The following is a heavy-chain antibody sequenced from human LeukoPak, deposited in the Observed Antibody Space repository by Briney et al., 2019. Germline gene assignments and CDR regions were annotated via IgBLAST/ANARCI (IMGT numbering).Heavy chain of an antibody. CDR3: AKSLRGTRSYYYYYMDV. CDR2: MSTNGVAT. Sequence: GGSLRLSCAASRFTFSSYAMSWVRQAPGKGLEWVSTMSTNGVATYYADSVKGRFTISRDNSKNTLYLQMNSLRADDTAVYYCAKSLRGTRSYYYYYMDVWGKGTTVTVSS. V-gene: IGHV3-23*01. J-gene: IGHJ6*03. D-gene: IGHD3-16*01. CDR1: RFTFSSYA.